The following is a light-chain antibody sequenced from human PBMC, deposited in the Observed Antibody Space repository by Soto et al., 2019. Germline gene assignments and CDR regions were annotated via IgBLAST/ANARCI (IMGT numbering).Light chain of an antibody. CDR3: QHYGSSL. CDR2: GAS. V-gene: IGKV3-20*01. Sequence: EIVLTQSPGTLSLSPGERATLSCRASQSVSSSYLAWYQQKPGQAPRLLIYGASSRATGIPDRFSGSGSGTYFTLTISRLEPQDFAVYYCQHYGSSLFGPGTKVDIK. CDR1: QSVSSSY. J-gene: IGKJ3*01.